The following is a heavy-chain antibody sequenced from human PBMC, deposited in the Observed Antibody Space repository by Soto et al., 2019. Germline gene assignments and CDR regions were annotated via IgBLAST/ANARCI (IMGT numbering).Heavy chain of an antibody. D-gene: IGHD3-16*01. CDR2: IIYDGSTK. J-gene: IGHJ4*02. CDR3: AKDRMGAGVRGYFDY. CDR1: GFTFSSYG. V-gene: IGHV3-30*18. Sequence: QVQLVESGGGVVQPGRSLRLSCAASGFTFSSYGMHWVRQAPGKGLEWVAVIIYDGSTKYYADSVKGRFTISRDNSKSTVYLQMNSLRAEDTAGYYCAKDRMGAGVRGYFDYWGQGTLVTVSS.